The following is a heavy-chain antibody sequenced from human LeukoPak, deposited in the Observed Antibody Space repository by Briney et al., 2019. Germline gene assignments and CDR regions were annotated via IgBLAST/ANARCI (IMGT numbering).Heavy chain of an antibody. D-gene: IGHD3-16*01. CDR1: GFTFSSCW. Sequence: HSGGSLRLSCAASGFTFSSCWMSWVRQAPGKGLEWVANIKQDGSEKYYVDSVKGRFTISRDNAKNSLYLQMNSLRAEDTAVYYCARAFWGSDYWGQGTLVTVSS. CDR3: ARAFWGSDY. J-gene: IGHJ4*02. CDR2: IKQDGSEK. V-gene: IGHV3-7*01.